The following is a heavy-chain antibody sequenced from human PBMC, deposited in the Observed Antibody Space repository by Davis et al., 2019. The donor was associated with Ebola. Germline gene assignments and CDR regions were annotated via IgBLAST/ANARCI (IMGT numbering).Heavy chain of an antibody. Sequence: GESLKISCAASGFTFSSYWMSWVRQAPGKGLEWVANIKQDGSEKYYVDSVKGRFTISRDNAKNSLYLQMNSLRAEDTAVYYCAREHEDYYYYGMDVWGKGTTVTVSS. J-gene: IGHJ6*04. V-gene: IGHV3-7*03. CDR3: AREHEDYYYYGMDV. CDR2: IKQDGSEK. CDR1: GFTFSSYW.